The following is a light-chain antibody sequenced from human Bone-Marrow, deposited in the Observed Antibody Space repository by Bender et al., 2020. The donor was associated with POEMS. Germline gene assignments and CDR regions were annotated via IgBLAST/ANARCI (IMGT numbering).Light chain of an antibody. CDR2: DDT. V-gene: IGLV3-21*02. CDR3: CSYGGNQGLWV. J-gene: IGLJ3*02. Sequence: SLVLTQPPSVSVAPGQTARITCGGNNIGTDSVHWYQQKPGQAPIVVVFDDTDRPSGIPERFSGSNSGNTATLTISRVEAGDEADYYCCSYGGNQGLWVFGGGTKVTVL. CDR1: NIGTDS.